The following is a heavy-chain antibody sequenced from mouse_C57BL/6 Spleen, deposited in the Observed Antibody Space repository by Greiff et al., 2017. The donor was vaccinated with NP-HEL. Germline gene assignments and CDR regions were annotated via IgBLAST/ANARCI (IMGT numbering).Heavy chain of an antibody. J-gene: IGHJ4*01. CDR2: IYPGGGNT. Sequence: VQLQQSGAELVKPGASVKISCKASGYAFTSSGMSWVKQRTGQGLEWIGEIYPGGGNTNYNGKFKGKATLTADKSSSTAYMKLSSLTSEDSAVYFCATDYCGYGARVMDYWGQGTSVTVSS. V-gene: IGHV1-82*01. D-gene: IGHD2-2*01. CDR1: GYAFTSSG. CDR3: ATDYCGYGARVMDY.